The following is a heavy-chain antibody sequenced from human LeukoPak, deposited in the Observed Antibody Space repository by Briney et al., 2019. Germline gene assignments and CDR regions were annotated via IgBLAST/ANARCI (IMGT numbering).Heavy chain of an antibody. D-gene: IGHD2-21*02. CDR1: GFTFTNAW. Sequence: GGSLRLSCAASGFTFTNAWMHWVRQAPGKGLEWVGRIKSKTDGGTTDYAAPVEGRFTISRDNSKNTLYLQMNSLRAEDTAVYYCAKQHIVVVTAINYWGQGTLVTVSS. CDR2: IKSKTDGGTT. CDR3: AKQHIVVVTAINY. J-gene: IGHJ4*02. V-gene: IGHV3-15*07.